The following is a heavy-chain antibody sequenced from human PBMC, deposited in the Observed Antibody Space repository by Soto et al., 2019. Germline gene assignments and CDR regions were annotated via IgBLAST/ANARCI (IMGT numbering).Heavy chain of an antibody. CDR2: ITPYNGNT. J-gene: IGHJ6*02. Sequence: QMHLVQSGAEVKRTGSSVKISCKASGYTFTYVYLHWVRQAPGQSLEWMGCITPYNGNTRYAQKFQDRVTIPRDGSLTVFLELSSLRSEDTAIYYCARSSYYGSDTYTDYGVVVWGQGTTVTVSS. D-gene: IGHD3-10*01. V-gene: IGHV1-45*02. CDR3: ARSSYYGSDTYTDYGVVV. CDR1: GYTFTYVY.